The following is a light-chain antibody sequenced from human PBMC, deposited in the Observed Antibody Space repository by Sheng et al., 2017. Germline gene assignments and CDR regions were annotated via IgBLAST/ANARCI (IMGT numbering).Light chain of an antibody. CDR2: MSV. Sequence: QSALTQPASVSGSPGQSITISCTGTSSDVGAYDYVSWYQXHPGKAPNLHGLLMSVERPVPGSFLIRFYWRQRTANQRPSLDHSLCSTTEDEADYYCCSIRTSATLYFVGGGPKLTV. CDR3: CSIRTSATLYF. CDR1: SSDVGAYDY. V-gene: IGLV2-14*03. J-gene: IGLJ2*01.